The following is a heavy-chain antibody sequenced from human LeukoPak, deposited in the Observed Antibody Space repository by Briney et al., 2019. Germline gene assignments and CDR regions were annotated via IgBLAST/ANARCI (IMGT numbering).Heavy chain of an antibody. CDR3: ARSSDRGGYYHGMDV. Sequence: ASVKVSCKVSGYTLTELPMHWVRQAPGKGLEWMGGFDPEDGETIYAQKLQGRVTMTTDTSTSTAYMELRSLKSDDTAVYYCARSSDRGGYYHGMDVWGQGTTVTVSS. CDR1: GYTLTELP. V-gene: IGHV1-24*01. D-gene: IGHD3-10*01. CDR2: FDPEDGET. J-gene: IGHJ6*02.